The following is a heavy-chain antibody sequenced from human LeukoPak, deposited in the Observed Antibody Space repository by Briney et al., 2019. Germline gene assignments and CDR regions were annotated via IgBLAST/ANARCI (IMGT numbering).Heavy chain of an antibody. J-gene: IGHJ5*02. CDR3: ARAGAVVDNWFDP. Sequence: ASVKLSCKASGYTFNTYGITWVRQAPGQGLEWMGWISGYNGKTKYAQKLQDRVTMTTDTSTTKAYLELRSLTSDDTAVYYCARAGAVVDNWFDPWGQGTLVTVSS. CDR1: GYTFNTYG. V-gene: IGHV1-18*01. CDR2: ISGYNGKT. D-gene: IGHD2-15*01.